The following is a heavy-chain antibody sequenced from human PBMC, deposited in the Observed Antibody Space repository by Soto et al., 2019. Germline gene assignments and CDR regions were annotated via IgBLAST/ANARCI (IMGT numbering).Heavy chain of an antibody. D-gene: IGHD2-2*02. CDR1: GYTFTSYD. J-gene: IGHJ5*02. CDR3: AREWCSSTSCYTPNGTP. V-gene: IGHV1-8*01. CDR2: MNPNSGNT. Sequence: ASVKVSCKASGYTFTSYDINWVRQATGQGLEWMGWMNPNSGNTGYAQKFQGRVTMTRNTSISTAYMELSGLRSEDTAVYYCAREWCSSTSCYTPNGTPWVQGTLVTAPQ.